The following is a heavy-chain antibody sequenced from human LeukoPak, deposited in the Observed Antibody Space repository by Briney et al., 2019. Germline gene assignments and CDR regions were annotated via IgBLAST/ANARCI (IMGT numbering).Heavy chain of an antibody. Sequence: GESLKISCKGSGYSFTSYWIGWVRQMPGKGLEWMGIIYPGDSDTRYSPSFQGQVTISADKSISTAYLQWSSLKASDTAMYYCARYFGVSSSLQTYYFDYWGQGTLVTVSS. CDR1: GYSFTSYW. V-gene: IGHV5-51*01. CDR2: IYPGDSDT. J-gene: IGHJ4*02. D-gene: IGHD3-3*01. CDR3: ARYFGVSSSLQTYYFDY.